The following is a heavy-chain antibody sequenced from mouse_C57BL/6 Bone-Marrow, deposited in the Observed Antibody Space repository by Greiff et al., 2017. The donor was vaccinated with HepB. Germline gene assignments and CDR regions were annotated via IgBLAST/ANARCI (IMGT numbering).Heavy chain of an antibody. CDR3: ARVGGNYFDY. J-gene: IGHJ2*01. V-gene: IGHV5-16*01. D-gene: IGHD3-3*01. Sequence: EVQLVESEGGLVQPGSSMKLSCTASGFTFSDYYMAWVRQVPEKGLEWVANINYDGSSTYYLDSLKSRFIISRDNAKNILYLQMSSLKSEDTATYYCARVGGNYFDYWGQGTTLTVSS. CDR1: GFTFSDYY. CDR2: INYDGSST.